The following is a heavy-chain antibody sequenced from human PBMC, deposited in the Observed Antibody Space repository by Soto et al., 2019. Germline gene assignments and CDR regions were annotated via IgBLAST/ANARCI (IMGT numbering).Heavy chain of an antibody. CDR2: INSDGSTT. Sequence: PGGSLRLSCAASGFTFRTYWMHWVRQAPGKGLVWVSRINSDGSTTTYADSVKGRFTISRDNAKNTLYLQMNSLRVEDTAVYYCARVRITMVRGVIITYAFDIWGQGTMVTVSS. CDR1: GFTFRTYW. J-gene: IGHJ3*02. V-gene: IGHV3-74*01. CDR3: ARVRITMVRGVIITYAFDI. D-gene: IGHD3-10*01.